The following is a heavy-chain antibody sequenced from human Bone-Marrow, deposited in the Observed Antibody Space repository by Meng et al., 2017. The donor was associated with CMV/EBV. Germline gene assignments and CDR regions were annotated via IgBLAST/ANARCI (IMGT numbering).Heavy chain of an antibody. D-gene: IGHD2-2*01. CDR2: INPNSGGT. CDR1: GYTFTGYY. V-gene: IGHV1-2*02. CDR3: ARDRRYYSSTSYYLGYYYGMDV. J-gene: IGHJ6*02. Sequence: ASVKVSCKASGYTFTGYYMHWVRQAPGQGLEWMGWINPNSGGTNYAQKFQGRVTMTRDTSISTAYMELSRLRSDDTPVYYCARDRRYYSSTSYYLGYYYGMDVWGQGTTVTVSS.